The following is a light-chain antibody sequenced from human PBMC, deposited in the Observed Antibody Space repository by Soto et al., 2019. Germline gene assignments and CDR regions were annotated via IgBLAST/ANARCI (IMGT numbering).Light chain of an antibody. J-gene: IGKJ2*01. CDR1: QSVSTNY. CDR3: QQYCGSPYT. CDR2: GSS. V-gene: IGKV3-20*01. Sequence: EIVLTQSPGTLSLSPGERVTLSCRASQSVSTNYLAWYQQKPGQAPRLLIYGSSTRATGIPDRFSGSGSGTAFPLTISRLEPEDFAVYYCQQYCGSPYTFGQGTKLEIK.